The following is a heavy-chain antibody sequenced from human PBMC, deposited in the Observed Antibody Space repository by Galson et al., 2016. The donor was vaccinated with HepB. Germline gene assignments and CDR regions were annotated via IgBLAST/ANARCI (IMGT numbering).Heavy chain of an antibody. D-gene: IGHD3-3*01. CDR1: GFSLSTSGVG. CDR3: AQRKLITTSGFVTDTALYFDC. J-gene: IGHJ4*02. V-gene: IGHV2-5*02. CDR2: IYWDGDE. Sequence: PALVKPTQTLTLTCTFSGFSLSTSGVGVGWIRQPPGKALEWLALIYWDGDERYSPSLKTRLTITKDTYKNHVVLTMANVDPDDTATYYCAQRKLITTSGFVTDTALYFDCWGQGILVTVSS.